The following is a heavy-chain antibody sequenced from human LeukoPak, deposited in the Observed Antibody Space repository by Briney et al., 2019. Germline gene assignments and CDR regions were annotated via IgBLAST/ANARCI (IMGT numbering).Heavy chain of an antibody. CDR2: ITSSSSYI. Sequence: PGGSLRLSCAGSGFTFSSYSMNWVRQAPGKGLEWVSSITSSSSYIYYADSVKGRFTISRDNAKKSVYLQMNSLRAEDTAVYYCAREGLRSIAARRGTRDYMDVWGKGTTVIVSS. V-gene: IGHV3-21*04. CDR3: AREGLRSIAARRGTRDYMDV. J-gene: IGHJ6*03. D-gene: IGHD6-6*01. CDR1: GFTFSSYS.